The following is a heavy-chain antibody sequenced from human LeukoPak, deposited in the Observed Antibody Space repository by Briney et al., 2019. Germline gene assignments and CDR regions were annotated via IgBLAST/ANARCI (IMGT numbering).Heavy chain of an antibody. CDR2: ISRTTSYT. D-gene: IGHD3-16*01. J-gene: IGHJ4*02. CDR3: ARRAGWGSPTFDY. Sequence: GGSLRLSCAASGFTFSDYYMSWIRQAPGKGLEWVSYISRTTSYTYYADSVKGRFTISRDNAKDSLYLQMNSLRAEDTAVFYCARRAGWGSPTFDYWGQGTLVTVSS. V-gene: IGHV3-11*03. CDR1: GFTFSDYY.